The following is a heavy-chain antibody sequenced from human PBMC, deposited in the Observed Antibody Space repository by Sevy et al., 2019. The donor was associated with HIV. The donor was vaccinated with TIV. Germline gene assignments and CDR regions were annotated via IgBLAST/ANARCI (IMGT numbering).Heavy chain of an antibody. CDR1: GFIFDDYG. CDR3: ARDAGTGGSYMGYYFGMDV. D-gene: IGHD1-26*01. Sequence: GGSLRLSCAASGFIFDDYGMHWVREIPGKGLEWVSGISWNGRSLGYADAVKGRFTISRDNAKKSVSLQMNSLRSEDTALYYCARDAGTGGSYMGYYFGMDVLGQGTSVTVSS. CDR2: ISWNGRSL. V-gene: IGHV3-9*01. J-gene: IGHJ6*02.